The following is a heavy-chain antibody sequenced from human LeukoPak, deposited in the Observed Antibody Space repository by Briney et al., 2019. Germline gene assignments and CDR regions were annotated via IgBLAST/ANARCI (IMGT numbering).Heavy chain of an antibody. V-gene: IGHV1-46*01. CDR3: ARDQGVLVGATLTGDLRD. Sequence: ASVKVSCKASAYTFTSYYMHWVRQAPGQGLEWMGITYPSGGSTSYAQKFQGRVTMTRDTSTSTVYMELSSLRSEDTAVSYCARDQGVLVGATLTGDLRDWGQGTLVTVSS. CDR1: AYTFTSYY. D-gene: IGHD1-26*01. J-gene: IGHJ4*02. CDR2: TYPSGGST.